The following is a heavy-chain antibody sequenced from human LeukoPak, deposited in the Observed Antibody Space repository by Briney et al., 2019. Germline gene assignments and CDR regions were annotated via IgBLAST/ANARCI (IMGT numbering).Heavy chain of an antibody. J-gene: IGHJ4*02. Sequence: GGSLRLSCAASGFTFSSYAMHWVRQAPGKGLEWVAVISYDGSNKYYADSVKGRFTISRDNSKNTLYLQMNSLRAEDTAVYYCAREGYSGYDDRAFDYWGQGTLVTVSS. D-gene: IGHD5-12*01. V-gene: IGHV3-30*04. CDR2: ISYDGSNK. CDR3: AREGYSGYDDRAFDY. CDR1: GFTFSSYA.